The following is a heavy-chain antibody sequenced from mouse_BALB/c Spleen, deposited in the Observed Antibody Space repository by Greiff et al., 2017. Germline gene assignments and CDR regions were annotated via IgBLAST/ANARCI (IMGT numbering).Heavy chain of an antibody. J-gene: IGHJ3*01. CDR1: GYTFTSYW. D-gene: IGHD2-3*01. CDR2: IYPGSGST. Sequence: LQQPGSELVRPGASVKLSCKASGYTFTSYWMHWVKQRPGQGLEWIGNIYPGSGSTNYDEKFKSKATLTVDTSSSTAYMQLSSLTSEDSAVYFCARDDGYYRIAYWGQGTLVTVSA. CDR3: ARDDGYYRIAY. V-gene: IGHV1S22*01.